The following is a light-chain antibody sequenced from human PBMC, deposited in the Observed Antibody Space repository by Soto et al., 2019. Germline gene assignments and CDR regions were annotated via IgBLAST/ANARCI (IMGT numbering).Light chain of an antibody. CDR2: GAS. CDR3: QQYNDWPLT. Sequence: PVERATLSCRTSQSVSNNYLAWYQQKPGQAPRLLIYGASSRATGIPDRFSGTGSGTEFTLTISSLQSEDFALYYCQQYNDWPLTFGQGTKVDIK. CDR1: QSVSNN. V-gene: IGKV3D-15*01. J-gene: IGKJ1*01.